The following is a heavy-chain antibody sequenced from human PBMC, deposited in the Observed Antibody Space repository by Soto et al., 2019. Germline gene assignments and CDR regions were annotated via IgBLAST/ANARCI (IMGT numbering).Heavy chain of an antibody. Sequence: VQLVESGGGVVQPGRSLRLSCAASGFTFSDYAMHWVRQAPGKGLEWVAVVSHDGRNTHYADSVKGRFTISRDSSKNTVSLELTSLRAEETDVYYCAKGGRQRLVTSDFNYWGQGALVTVSS. CDR3: AKGGRQRLVTSDFNY. CDR1: GFTFSDYA. CDR2: VSHDGRNT. D-gene: IGHD6-19*01. V-gene: IGHV3-30*18. J-gene: IGHJ4*02.